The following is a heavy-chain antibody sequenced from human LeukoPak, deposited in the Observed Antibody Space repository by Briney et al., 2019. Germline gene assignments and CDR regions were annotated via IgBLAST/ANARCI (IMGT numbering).Heavy chain of an antibody. CDR2: ISGSGGST. CDR1: GFTFSSYA. Sequence: GGSLRLSCAASGFTFSSYAMSWVRQAPGKGLEWVSAISGSGGSTYYADSVKGRFTISRDNSKNTLYLQMNSLRAEDTAVYYCAPKPVMIVVVIGDVWGQGTTVTVSS. V-gene: IGHV3-23*01. J-gene: IGHJ6*02. D-gene: IGHD3-22*01. CDR3: APKPVMIVVVIGDV.